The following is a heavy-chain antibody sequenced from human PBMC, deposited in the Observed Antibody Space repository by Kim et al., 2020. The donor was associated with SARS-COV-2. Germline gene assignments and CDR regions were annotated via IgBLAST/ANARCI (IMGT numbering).Heavy chain of an antibody. CDR3: MKGVWGWIGDH. D-gene: IGHD2-2*03. J-gene: IGHJ4*02. V-gene: IGHV3-23*01. Sequence: TYYVSPGRGRFTIARDNSKNTLCLQMNSLRAVDTAVYYCMKGVWGWIGDHWGQGTRVTVAS. CDR2: T.